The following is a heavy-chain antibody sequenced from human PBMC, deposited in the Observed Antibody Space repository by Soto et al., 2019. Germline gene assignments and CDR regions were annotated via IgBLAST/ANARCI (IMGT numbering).Heavy chain of an antibody. D-gene: IGHD3-22*01. CDR3: AKDHYSDTSIHNAQNFDY. Sequence: PGGSLRLSCVASGFTCSSYALSWVRQAPGKGLEWASSISVSGSSRYYADSVKGRFTISRDNSKNTMYLQMNSLRAEDTAVYYCAKDHYSDTSIHNAQNFDYWGQGTQVTVSS. J-gene: IGHJ4*02. CDR2: ISVSGSSR. CDR1: GFTCSSYA. V-gene: IGHV3-23*01.